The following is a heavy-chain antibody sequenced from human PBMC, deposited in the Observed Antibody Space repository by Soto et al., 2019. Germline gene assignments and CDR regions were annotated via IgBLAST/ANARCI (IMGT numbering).Heavy chain of an antibody. CDR2: ISGSGGST. J-gene: IGHJ6*03. CDR3: AKGTATELYYYYYMGV. Sequence: PGGSLRLSCAASGFTFSSYAMSWVRQAPGKGLEWVSAISGSGGSTYYADSVKGRFTISRDNSKNTLYLQMNSLRAEDTAVYYCAKGTATELYYYYYMGVWGKGTTVTVSS. CDR1: GFTFSSYA. V-gene: IGHV3-23*01. D-gene: IGHD6-25*01.